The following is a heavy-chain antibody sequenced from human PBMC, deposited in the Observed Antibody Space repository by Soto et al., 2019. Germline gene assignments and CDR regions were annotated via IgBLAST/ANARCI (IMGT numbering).Heavy chain of an antibody. CDR1: GYTFTGYY. V-gene: IGHV1-2*02. Sequence: QVQLVQSGAEVKKPGASVKVSCKASGYTFTGYYMHWVRQAPGQGLEWMGWINPNSGGTNYAQKFQGRVTMTRDTSISTAYMELSRLRSDDTAVYYCARGHSSGWYVIDAFDIWGQGTMVTVSS. J-gene: IGHJ3*02. CDR3: ARGHSSGWYVIDAFDI. CDR2: INPNSGGT. D-gene: IGHD6-19*01.